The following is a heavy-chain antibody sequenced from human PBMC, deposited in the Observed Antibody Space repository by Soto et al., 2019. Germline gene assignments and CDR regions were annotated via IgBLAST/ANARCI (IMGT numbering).Heavy chain of an antibody. CDR2: IYYSGST. CDR1: GGSISSTNYY. J-gene: IGHJ4*02. CDR3: ARHGDDYGGNWLGY. D-gene: IGHD4-17*01. V-gene: IGHV4-39*01. Sequence: QLQLQESGPGLVKPSETLSLTCTVSGGSISSTNYYWAWIRQPPGKGPEWIGNIYYSGSTYYNPSLKSRVTISVDTSKNQFSLKLSSVTAADTAVYYCARHGDDYGGNWLGYWGQGTLVTVSS.